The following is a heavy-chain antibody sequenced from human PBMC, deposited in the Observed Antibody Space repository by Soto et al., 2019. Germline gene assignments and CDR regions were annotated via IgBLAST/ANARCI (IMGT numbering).Heavy chain of an antibody. CDR1: GDSVSSNSAA. CDR3: ARSSIAARDDFDY. CDR2: TYYRSKWYN. D-gene: IGHD6-6*01. J-gene: IGHJ4*02. Sequence: SQTLSLTCAISGDSVSSNSAAWNWIRQSPSRGLEWLGRTYYRSKWYNDYAVSVKSRITINPDTSKNQFSLKLSSVTAADTAVYYCARSSIAARDDFDYWGQGTLVTVSS. V-gene: IGHV6-1*01.